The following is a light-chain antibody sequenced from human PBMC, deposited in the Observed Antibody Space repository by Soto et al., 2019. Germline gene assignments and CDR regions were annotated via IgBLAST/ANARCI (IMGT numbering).Light chain of an antibody. CDR1: SGDVGGYNY. Sequence: QSALTQPAAVSGSPVQSITISCTGTSGDVGGYNYVSWSQQHPGKAPQLMIYEVSNRPSGVSNRFSGSKSGNTASLTISGLQAEDEADYYCSSYTSSSTYVFGTGTKVTVL. CDR2: EVS. V-gene: IGLV2-14*01. J-gene: IGLJ1*01. CDR3: SSYTSSSTYV.